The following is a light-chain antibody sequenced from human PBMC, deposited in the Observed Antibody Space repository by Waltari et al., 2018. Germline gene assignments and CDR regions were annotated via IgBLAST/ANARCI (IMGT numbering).Light chain of an antibody. Sequence: QSALTQPASVSGSPGQSITISCTGTSSEIGSYYLVSWYQHHPGKAPKLLIYVVSKRPSGVSDRFSGSKSGNTASLTISGLQAEDEADYYCYSYAGVSASGVFGGGTKLTVL. CDR2: VVS. J-gene: IGLJ3*02. CDR3: YSYAGVSASGV. CDR1: SSEIGSYYL. V-gene: IGLV2-23*02.